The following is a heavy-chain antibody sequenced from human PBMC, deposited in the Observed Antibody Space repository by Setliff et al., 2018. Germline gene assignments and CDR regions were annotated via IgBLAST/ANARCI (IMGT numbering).Heavy chain of an antibody. J-gene: IGHJ4*02. CDR3: ARDRVVVLAGRRGFYFDY. Sequence: PSETLSLTCTVSGGSISSHYWSWIRHSPGKGLEWIGFIFYSGDTKSNPSLKSRVSMSLDTSKNQFSLKLSSVTAADTAVYYCARDRVVVLAGRRGFYFDYWGQGTLVTVSS. CDR2: IFYSGDT. V-gene: IGHV4-59*11. CDR1: GGSISSHY. D-gene: IGHD2-15*01.